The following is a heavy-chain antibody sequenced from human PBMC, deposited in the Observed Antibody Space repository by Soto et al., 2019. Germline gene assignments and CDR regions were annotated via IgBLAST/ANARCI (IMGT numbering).Heavy chain of an antibody. J-gene: IGHJ4*02. CDR2: ISYDGSDK. CDR3: ARDYSSTWYGLDY. V-gene: IGHV3-30*03. CDR1: GFTFSSYG. Sequence: VQLVESGGGVVQPGRSLRLSCAASGFTFSSYGMHWVRQAPGKGLEWVAVISYDGSDKYYADSVKGRFTISRDNSKNTLYLQINSLRAEDTAVFYCARDYSSTWYGLDYWGQGTLVTVSS. D-gene: IGHD6-13*01.